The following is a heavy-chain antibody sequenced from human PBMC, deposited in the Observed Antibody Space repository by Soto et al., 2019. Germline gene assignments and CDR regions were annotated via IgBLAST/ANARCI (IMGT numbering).Heavy chain of an antibody. D-gene: IGHD4-17*01. CDR1: GGSISSYY. CDR3: ARDDGDYVGYYYYYGMDV. J-gene: IGHJ6*02. V-gene: IGHV4-39*02. Sequence: SETLSLTCTVSGGSISSYYWGWIRQPPGKGLEWIGSIYYSGSTYYNPSLKSRVTISVDTSKNQFSLKLSSVTAADTAVYYCARDDGDYVGYYYYYGMDVWGQGTTVTV. CDR2: IYYSGST.